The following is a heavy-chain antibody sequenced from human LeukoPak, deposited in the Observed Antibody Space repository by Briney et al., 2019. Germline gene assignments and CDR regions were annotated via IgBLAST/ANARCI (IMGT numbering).Heavy chain of an antibody. Sequence: ASVKVSCKASGYTFTGYYMHWVRQAPGQGLEWMGWINPNSGGTNYAQKFQGRVTMTRDMSISTAYMELSRLRSDDTAVYYCARDAPTRWSAIVNWFDPWGQGTLVTVSS. CDR1: GYTFTGYY. CDR2: INPNSGGT. CDR3: ARDAPTRWSAIVNWFDP. V-gene: IGHV1-2*02. D-gene: IGHD3-22*01. J-gene: IGHJ5*02.